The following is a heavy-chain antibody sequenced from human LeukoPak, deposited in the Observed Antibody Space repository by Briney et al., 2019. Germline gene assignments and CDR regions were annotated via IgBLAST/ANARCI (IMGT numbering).Heavy chain of an antibody. CDR2: VKQDGSEK. Sequence: PGGPLRLSCAASGFTFSSHWMIWVRQAPGKGLEWVANVKQDGSEKYYVDSVKGRFTISRVNAKNSLYLQMNSLRVEDTAVYYCATGRAAHLFDYWGQGTLVTVSS. D-gene: IGHD6-6*01. CDR1: GFTFSSHW. J-gene: IGHJ4*02. V-gene: IGHV3-7*01. CDR3: ATGRAAHLFDY.